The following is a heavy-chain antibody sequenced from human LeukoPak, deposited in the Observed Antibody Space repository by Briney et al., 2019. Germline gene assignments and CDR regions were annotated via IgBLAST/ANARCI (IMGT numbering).Heavy chain of an antibody. CDR2: ISGSGGST. CDR1: GFTFSSYA. V-gene: IGHV3-23*01. CDR3: AKGPPGYSGYESGDY. J-gene: IGHJ4*02. Sequence: GGSLRLSCAASGFTFSSYAMSWVRQAPGKGLEWVSAISGSGGSTYYADSVKGRFTISRDNSKNTLYLQMNSPRAEDTAVYYCAKGPPGYSGYESGDYWGQGTLVTVSS. D-gene: IGHD5-12*01.